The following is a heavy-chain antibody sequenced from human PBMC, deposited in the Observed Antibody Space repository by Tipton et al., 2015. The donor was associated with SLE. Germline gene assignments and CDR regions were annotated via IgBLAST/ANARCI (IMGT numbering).Heavy chain of an antibody. V-gene: IGHV4-34*01. J-gene: IGHJ5*02. CDR1: GGSFSGYY. D-gene: IGHD2-8*01. CDR3: ATGLSDCPDGVCYTWFDP. Sequence: TLSLTCAVYGGSFSGYYWSWIRQPPGKGLEYIGEINHRGSTNYNPSLKSRITISVDTSKSQFSLRLSSVAAADTAVYYCATGLSDCPDGVCYTWFDPWGQGTLVTVSS. CDR2: INHRGST.